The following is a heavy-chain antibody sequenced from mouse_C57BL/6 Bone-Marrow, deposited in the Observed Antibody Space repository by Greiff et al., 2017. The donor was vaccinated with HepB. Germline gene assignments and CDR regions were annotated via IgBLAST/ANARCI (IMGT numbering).Heavy chain of an antibody. CDR3: ASTVVAKYWYFDV. V-gene: IGHV14-2*01. CDR2: IDPEDGET. D-gene: IGHD1-1*01. J-gene: IGHJ1*03. Sequence: VQLKESGAELVKPGASVKLSCTASGFNIKDYYMHWVKQRTEQGLEWIGRIDPEDGETKYAPKFQGKATITADTSSNTAYLQLSSLTSEDTAVYDCASTVVAKYWYFDVWGTGTTVTVSS. CDR1: GFNIKDYY.